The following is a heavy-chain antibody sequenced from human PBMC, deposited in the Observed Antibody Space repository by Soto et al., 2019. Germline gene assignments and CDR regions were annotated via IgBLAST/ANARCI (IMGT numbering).Heavy chain of an antibody. CDR3: ARRSGDRSRSYGLDV. D-gene: IGHD3-10*01. CDR2: IYYSGIT. CDR1: GGSISSYY. V-gene: IGHV4-59*01. J-gene: IGHJ6*02. Sequence: SETLSLTCTVSGGSISSYYWSWIRQPPGKGLEWIGYIYYSGITNYNPSLKSRVTISVDTSKNQFSLKLSSVTAADTAVYYCARRSGDRSRSYGLDVWGQGTTVTVSS.